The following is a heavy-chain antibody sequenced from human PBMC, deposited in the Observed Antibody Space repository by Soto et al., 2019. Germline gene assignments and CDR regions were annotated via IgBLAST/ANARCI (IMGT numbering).Heavy chain of an antibody. J-gene: IGHJ5*02. D-gene: IGHD5-12*01. CDR2: MNPNSGNT. V-gene: IGHV1-8*01. CDR3: ARDPVDGYAFFDS. CDR1: GYTFTSYD. Sequence: ASVKVSCKASGYTFTSYDINWVRQATGQGLEWMGWMNPNSGNTGYAQKFQGRVTMTRNTSISTAYMELSSLRSEDTAVYWCARDPVDGYAFFDSWGQGVLVTVSS.